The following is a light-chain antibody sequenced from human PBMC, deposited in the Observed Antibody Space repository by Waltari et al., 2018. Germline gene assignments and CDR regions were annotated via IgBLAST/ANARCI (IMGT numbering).Light chain of an antibody. CDR2: GAS. V-gene: IGKV3-20*01. CDR3: QHYVRLPAT. J-gene: IGKJ1*01. CDR1: QSVSRA. Sequence: EIVLTQSPGSLSSSPGERVTLSCRASQSVSRALPCYPQKPGHAPRRLLFGASNMANGIPARFSGSGSETEFSLTISRLEPEDFAVYYCQHYVRLPATFGRGTKVEIK.